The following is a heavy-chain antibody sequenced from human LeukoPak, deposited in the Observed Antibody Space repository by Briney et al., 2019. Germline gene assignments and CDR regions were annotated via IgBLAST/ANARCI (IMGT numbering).Heavy chain of an antibody. Sequence: GRSLRLSCAASGFTFSSYGMHWVRQAPGKGLEWVAVISYDGSNKYYADSVKGRFTISRDNSKNTLYLQMNSLRAEDTAVYYCAKAWDGSGSYPPLFDYWGQGTLVTASS. D-gene: IGHD3-10*01. J-gene: IGHJ4*02. CDR3: AKAWDGSGSYPPLFDY. CDR2: ISYDGSNK. CDR1: GFTFSSYG. V-gene: IGHV3-30*18.